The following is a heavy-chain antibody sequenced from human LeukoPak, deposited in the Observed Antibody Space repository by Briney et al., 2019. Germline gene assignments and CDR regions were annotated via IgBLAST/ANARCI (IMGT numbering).Heavy chain of an antibody. D-gene: IGHD3-22*01. CDR3: ARTGDGSGYYYASSLYFDY. V-gene: IGHV3-53*01. J-gene: IGHJ4*02. CDR2: IYSGGST. CDR1: GFTVSSNY. Sequence: GGSLRLSCAASGFTVSSNYMSWVRQAPGKGLEWVSVIYSGGSTYYADSVKGRFTISRDNSKNTLYLQMNSLRAEDTAVYYCARTGDGSGYYYASSLYFDYWGQGTLVTVSS.